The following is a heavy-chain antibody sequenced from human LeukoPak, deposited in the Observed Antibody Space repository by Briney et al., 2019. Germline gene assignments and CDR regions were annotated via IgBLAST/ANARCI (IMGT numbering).Heavy chain of an antibody. CDR3: AREKGGYYYYMDV. D-gene: IGHD3-16*01. V-gene: IGHV4-38-2*02. Sequence: PSETLSLTCTVSGYSISSVYYWAWIRQPPGKGLEWIGSIYHSGNTYYNPSLKSRVTISVDTSKNHFSLKLSSVTASDTAVYYCAREKGGYYYYMDVWGKGTTVTVS. CDR2: IYHSGNT. CDR1: GYSISSVYY. J-gene: IGHJ6*03.